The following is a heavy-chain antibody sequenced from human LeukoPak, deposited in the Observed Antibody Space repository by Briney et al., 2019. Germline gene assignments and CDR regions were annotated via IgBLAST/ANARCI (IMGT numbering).Heavy chain of an antibody. CDR2: IYSGGTT. V-gene: IGHV3-66*01. D-gene: IGHD2-8*01. CDR1: GFTVSSNY. Sequence: GGSLRLSCAASGFTVSSNYMNWFGQAPGKGLEWVAVIYSGGTTYYADSVKGRFTISRDNSKNTLYLQMNSLRAEDTAVYYCASGTSRARCFDYWGQGTLVTVSS. CDR3: ASGTSRARCFDY. J-gene: IGHJ4*02.